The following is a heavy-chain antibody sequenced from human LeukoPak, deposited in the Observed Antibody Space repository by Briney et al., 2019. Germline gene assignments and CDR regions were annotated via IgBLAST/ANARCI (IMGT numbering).Heavy chain of an antibody. J-gene: IGHJ5*02. D-gene: IGHD3-9*01. CDR1: GYTLTELS. CDR3: ATARAFLTERDP. CDR2: FDPEDGET. Sequence: ASVKVSCKVSGYTLTELSMHWVRQAPGKGLEWMGGFDPEDGETIYAQKFQGRVTMTEDTSTDTAYMELSSLRSEDTAVYYCATARAFLTERDPWGQGTLVTVSS. V-gene: IGHV1-24*01.